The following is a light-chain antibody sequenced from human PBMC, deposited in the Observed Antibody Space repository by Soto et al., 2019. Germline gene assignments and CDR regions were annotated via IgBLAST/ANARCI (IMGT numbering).Light chain of an antibody. CDR2: GVS. CDR3: QQYNNWPQT. Sequence: EIECTQLRGPRSLSKEDRATISCRASQTVSNNYLAWCQQKPGQAPSLLIYGVSTRATGIPTRFSGSGSGRQFTLTISSLQSEDFAVYYCQQYNNWPQTLGQATKVDIK. J-gene: IGKJ1*01. V-gene: IGKV3-15*01. CDR1: QTVSNN.